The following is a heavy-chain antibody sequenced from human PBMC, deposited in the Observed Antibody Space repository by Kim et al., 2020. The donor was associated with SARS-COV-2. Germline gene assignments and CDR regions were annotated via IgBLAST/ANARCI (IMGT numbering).Heavy chain of an antibody. Sequence: ASVKVSCKASGYTFTSYAMNWVRQAPGQGLEWMGWINTNTGNPTYAQGFTGRFVFSLDTSVSTAYLQISSLKAEDTAVYYCAEMATIIKANWFDPWGQGTLVTVSS. J-gene: IGHJ5*02. CDR3: AEMATIIKANWFDP. V-gene: IGHV7-4-1*02. CDR2: INTNTGNP. CDR1: GYTFTSYA. D-gene: IGHD5-12*01.